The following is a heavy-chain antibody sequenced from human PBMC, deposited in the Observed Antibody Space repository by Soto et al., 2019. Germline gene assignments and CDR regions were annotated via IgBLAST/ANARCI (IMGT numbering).Heavy chain of an antibody. V-gene: IGHV3-7*01. CDR2: INGDGSEI. Sequence: EVHLVESGGGLVQPGGSLRLSCVASGFSFTNYWMIWARQAPGKGLEWLANINGDGSEIHYVDYVKGRFTISRDNAKRSLFLQINSLRAEDTAVYFCARDIGPKTFDYWGQGTLVTVSS. CDR3: ARDIGPKTFDY. CDR1: GFSFTNYW. J-gene: IGHJ4*02. D-gene: IGHD1-26*01.